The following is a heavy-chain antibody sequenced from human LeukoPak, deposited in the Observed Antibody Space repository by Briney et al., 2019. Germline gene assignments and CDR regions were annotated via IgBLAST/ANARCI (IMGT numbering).Heavy chain of an antibody. J-gene: IGHJ4*02. D-gene: IGHD5-18*01. V-gene: IGHV1-46*01. CDR3: ARDPRGNSYGYNFDY. CDR2: INPSGGST. CDR1: GYTFTSFH. Sequence: AAVKVCCKASGYTFTSFHMHWVRLAPGQGLEWMGIINPSGGSTSYAQKFQGRVFMTRDTSTSTVYMELSSLRSEDTAVYYCARDPRGNSYGYNFDYWGQGTLVTVSS.